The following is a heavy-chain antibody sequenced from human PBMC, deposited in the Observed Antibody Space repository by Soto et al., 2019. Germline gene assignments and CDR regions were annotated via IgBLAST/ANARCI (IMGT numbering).Heavy chain of an antibody. CDR3: AKYSFSLCLRYFDY. CDR1: GFTFSSYA. D-gene: IGHD1-26*01. CDR2: ISGSCGST. V-gene: IGHV3-23*01. J-gene: IGHJ4*02. Sequence: EVQLLESGGGLVQPGGSLRLSCAASGFTFSSYAMSWVRQAPGQGLEWVAAISGSCGSTYYADSVKGRFTISRDNSKNTLYLQMNSLRAEDTAVYYCAKYSFSLCLRYFDYWGQGTLVTVSS.